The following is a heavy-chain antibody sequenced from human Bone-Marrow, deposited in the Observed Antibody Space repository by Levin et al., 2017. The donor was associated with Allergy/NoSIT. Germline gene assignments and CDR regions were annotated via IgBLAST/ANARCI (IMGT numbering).Heavy chain of an antibody. CDR2: IWLDGRSQ. CDR1: GFTFRGYG. V-gene: IGHV3-33*01. CDR3: AREIGQPDSYDYYFYGMDV. J-gene: IGHJ6*02. D-gene: IGHD2-21*01. Sequence: PGGSLRLSCAASGFTFRGYGFHWVRQAPGKGLEWVAVIWLDGRSQHYADSVKGRFTISRDNSQHTLLLPMHILRAEDTAIYYCAREIGQPDSYDYYFYGMDVWGQGTTVTVSS.